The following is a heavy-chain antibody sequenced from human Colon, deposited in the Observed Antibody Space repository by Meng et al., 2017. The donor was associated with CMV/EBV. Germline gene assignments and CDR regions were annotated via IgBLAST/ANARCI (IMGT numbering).Heavy chain of an antibody. V-gene: IGHV4-4*07. CDR1: GGSISSYY. J-gene: IGHJ4*02. CDR3: ARVNARIPGALRD. Sequence: SETLSLTCTVSGGSISSYYWSWIRQPAGKGLEWIGRIYTSGSTNYNPSLKSRVTMSVDTSKNLFSLSLTSVTAVDTATYYCARVNARIPGALRDWGQGVLVTVSS. CDR2: IYTSGST. D-gene: IGHD4/OR15-4a*01.